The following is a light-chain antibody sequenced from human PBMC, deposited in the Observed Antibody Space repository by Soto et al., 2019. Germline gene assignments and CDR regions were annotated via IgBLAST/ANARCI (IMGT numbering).Light chain of an antibody. CDR2: DVT. Sequence: QSALTQPRSVSGSPGQSVTIACTGTSSDVGRYDYVSWYQQHPGEAPKLVVYDVTKRPSGVPDRFSGSKSGNTASLTISGLQAGDEADYYCCSYAGIYSYVFGTGTKVTVL. J-gene: IGLJ1*01. CDR3: CSYAGIYSYV. V-gene: IGLV2-11*01. CDR1: SSDVGRYDY.